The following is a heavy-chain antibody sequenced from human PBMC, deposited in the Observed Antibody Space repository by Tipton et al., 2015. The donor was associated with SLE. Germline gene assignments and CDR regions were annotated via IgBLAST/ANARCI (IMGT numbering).Heavy chain of an antibody. J-gene: IGHJ4*02. CDR3: ARGTVMDY. CDR1: GFSFSSYS. Sequence: SLRLSCAASGFSFSSYSMNWIRQAPGKGLEWVSYISSTSSSTIHYADSVKGRFTISRDNARNTVSLQMDSLRVEDTAVYYCARGTVMDYWGQGTLVTVSS. D-gene: IGHD3-10*01. V-gene: IGHV3-48*01. CDR2: ISSTSSSTI.